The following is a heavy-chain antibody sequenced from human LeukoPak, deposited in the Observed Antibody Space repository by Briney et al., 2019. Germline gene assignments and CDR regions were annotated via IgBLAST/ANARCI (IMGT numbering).Heavy chain of an antibody. V-gene: IGHV3-23*01. CDR3: TRSPDGFDY. D-gene: IGHD1-14*01. J-gene: IGHJ4*02. Sequence: PGGSLRLSCAASGFTFSGHAMNWVRQAPGKGLEWVSGISGGGGSVYYADSVKGRFTISRDNAKNSLYLQMNSLRAEDTALYYCTRSPDGFDYWGQGTLVTVSS. CDR1: GFTFSGHA. CDR2: ISGGGGSV.